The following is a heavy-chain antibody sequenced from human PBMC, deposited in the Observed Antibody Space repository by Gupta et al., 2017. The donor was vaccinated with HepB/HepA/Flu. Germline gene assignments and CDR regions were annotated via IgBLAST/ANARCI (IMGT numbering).Heavy chain of an antibody. D-gene: IGHD1-14*01. J-gene: IGHJ4*02. CDR1: GGSITSTSHY. CDR3: AAIRGSFRYGDS. Sequence: QLQLHESGPRLVKPSETLSVTCTVSGGSITSTSHYWGWIRQSPGRGLEWIASVYYTGKTYYNSSLRSRVTISVDTSNDQFSLSLTSVTAADTGVYYCAAIRGSFRYGDSWGQGILVTVSS. CDR2: VYYTGKT. V-gene: IGHV4-39*01.